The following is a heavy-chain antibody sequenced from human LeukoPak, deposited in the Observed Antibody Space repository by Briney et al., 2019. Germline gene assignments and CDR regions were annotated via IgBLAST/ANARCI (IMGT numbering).Heavy chain of an antibody. V-gene: IGHV4-34*01. D-gene: IGHD3-22*01. CDR1: GYSISSGYY. Sequence: SETLSLTCAVSGYSISSGYYWSWIRQPPGKGLEWIGEINHSGSTNYNPSLKSRVTISVDTSKNQFSLKLSSVTAADTAVYYCVLRRLLYYYYMDVWGKGTTVTVSS. J-gene: IGHJ6*03. CDR2: INHSGST. CDR3: VLRRLLYYYYMDV.